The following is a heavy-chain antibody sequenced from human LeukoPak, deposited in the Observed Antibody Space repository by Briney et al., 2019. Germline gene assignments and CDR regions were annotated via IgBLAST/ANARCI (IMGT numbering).Heavy chain of an antibody. J-gene: IGHJ4*02. CDR1: GFTFDDYA. CDR3: AKDVANYFGSGSYFDY. D-gene: IGHD3-10*01. Sequence: PGGSLRLSCAASGFTFDDYAMHWVRQAPGKGLEWVSGITWNSGSIGYADSVKGRFTISRDNARNSLYLQMNSLRTEDTALYYCAKDVANYFGSGSYFDYWGQGTLVTVSS. CDR2: ITWNSGSI. V-gene: IGHV3-9*01.